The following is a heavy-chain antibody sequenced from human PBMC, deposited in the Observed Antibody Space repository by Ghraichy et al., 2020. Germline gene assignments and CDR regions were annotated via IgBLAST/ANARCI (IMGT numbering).Heavy chain of an antibody. CDR2: IYYSGST. V-gene: IGHV4-59*08. D-gene: IGHD5-24*01. CDR3: ARFRRDAFPYYYYGMDV. Sequence: SQTLSLTCTVSGGSISSYYWSWIRQPPGKGLEWIGYIYYSGSTNYNPSLKSRVTISVDTSKNQFSLKLSSVTAADTAVYYCARFRRDAFPYYYYGMDVWGQGTTVTVSS. J-gene: IGHJ6*02. CDR1: GGSISSYY.